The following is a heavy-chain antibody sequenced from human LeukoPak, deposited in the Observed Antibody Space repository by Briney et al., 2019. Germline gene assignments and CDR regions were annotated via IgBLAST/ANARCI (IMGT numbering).Heavy chain of an antibody. CDR2: IYTSGST. D-gene: IGHD5-24*01. CDR3: ARGSAGLRDDAFDI. V-gene: IGHV4-61*02. Sequence: MSSETLSLXCTVSGGSISSGSYYWSWIRQPAGKGLEWIGRIYTSGSTNYNPSLKSRVTISVDTSKNQFSLKLSSVTAADTAVYYCARGSAGLRDDAFDIWGQGTMVTVSS. J-gene: IGHJ3*02. CDR1: GGSISSGSYY.